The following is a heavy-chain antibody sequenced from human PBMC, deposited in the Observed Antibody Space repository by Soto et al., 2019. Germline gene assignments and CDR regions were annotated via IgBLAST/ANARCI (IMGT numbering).Heavy chain of an antibody. CDR2: ISGSGGST. V-gene: IGHV3-23*01. J-gene: IGHJ4*02. CDR3: AKPPHQIYYFDY. Sequence: PGGSLRLSCAASGFTFSSYAMSWVRQAPGKGLEWVSAISGSGGSTYYADSVKGRFTISRDNPKNTLYLQMNSLRAEDTAVYYCAKPPHQIYYFDYWGQGTLVTVSS. CDR1: GFTFSSYA.